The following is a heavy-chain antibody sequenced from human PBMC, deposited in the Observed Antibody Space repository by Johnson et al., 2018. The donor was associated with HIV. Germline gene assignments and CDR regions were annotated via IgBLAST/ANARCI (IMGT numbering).Heavy chain of an antibody. D-gene: IGHD2-8*02. Sequence: VQLVESGGGLVKPGGSLRLSCASSGFTFSTSWMHWVRQAPGKGLEWVSGINWNGGSTGYADSVKGRFTISRDNAKNSLYLQMNSLRAEDTALYYCARGGDIVLVVYAMGHDAFDIWGQGTMVTVSS. CDR1: GFTFSTSW. CDR2: INWNGGST. J-gene: IGHJ3*02. CDR3: ARGGDIVLVVYAMGHDAFDI. V-gene: IGHV3-20*04.